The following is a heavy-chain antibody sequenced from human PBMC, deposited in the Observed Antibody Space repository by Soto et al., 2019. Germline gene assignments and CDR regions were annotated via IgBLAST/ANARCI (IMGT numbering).Heavy chain of an antibody. J-gene: IGHJ6*02. CDR2: ISSSSSYI. CDR3: ARGTGAVVTAIFYYYYGMDV. Sequence: GGSLRLSCAASGFTFSSYAMSWVRPAPGKGLEWVSSISSSSSYIYYADSVKGRFTISRDNAKNSLYLQMNSLRAEDTAVYYCARGTGAVVTAIFYYYYGMDVWGQGTTVTVSS. D-gene: IGHD2-21*02. CDR1: GFTFSSYA. V-gene: IGHV3-21*01.